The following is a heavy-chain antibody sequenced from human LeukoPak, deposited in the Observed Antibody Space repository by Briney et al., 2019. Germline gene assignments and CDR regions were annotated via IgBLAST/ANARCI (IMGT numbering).Heavy chain of an antibody. D-gene: IGHD1-26*01. V-gene: IGHV4-38-2*01. CDR1: GYSISSGYY. Sequence: SETLSLTCAVSGYSISSGYYWGWIRQPPGKGLEWIGSIYHSGSTYYNPSLKSRVTISVDTSKNQFSLKLSSVTAADTAVYYCARGWELSFDYWGQGTLVTVSS. CDR3: ARGWELSFDY. J-gene: IGHJ4*02. CDR2: IYHSGST.